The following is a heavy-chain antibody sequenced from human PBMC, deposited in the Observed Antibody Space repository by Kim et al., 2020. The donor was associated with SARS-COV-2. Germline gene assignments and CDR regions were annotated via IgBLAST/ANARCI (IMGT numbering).Heavy chain of an antibody. J-gene: IGHJ4*02. CDR2: ISGSDGRT. V-gene: IGHV3-23*01. D-gene: IGHD2-15*01. CDR3: TKRLPPTHDY. CDR1: GFTFNTYS. Sequence: GGSLRLSCAASGFTFNTYSMSWVRQAPGKGLEWVSAISGSDGRTYYADSVKGRFTISRDNSKNTLHLQMNSLRAEDTAVYYCTKRLPPTHDYWGQGTLVTVSS.